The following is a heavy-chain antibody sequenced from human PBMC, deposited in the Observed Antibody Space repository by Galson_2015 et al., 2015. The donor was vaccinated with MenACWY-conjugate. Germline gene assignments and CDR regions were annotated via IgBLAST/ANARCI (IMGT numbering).Heavy chain of an antibody. V-gene: IGHV3-74*01. D-gene: IGHD1-7*01. CDR1: GFTFSSYW. J-gene: IGHJ4*02. CDR2: INSDGSST. CDR3: ARDQTTSGVDY. Sequence: SLRLSCAASGFTFSSYWMHWVRQAPGKGLVWVSRINSDGSSTSYADSVKGRFTISRDHAKNTLYLQMNSLRAEDTAVYYCARDQTTSGVDYWGQGTLVTVSS.